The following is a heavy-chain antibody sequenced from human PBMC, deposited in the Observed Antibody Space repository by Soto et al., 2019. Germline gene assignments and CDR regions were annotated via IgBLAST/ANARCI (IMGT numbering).Heavy chain of an antibody. CDR3: ARSFVLVPAAFDI. CDR2: INPNSGGT. J-gene: IGHJ3*02. Sequence: ASVKVSCKASGDTFTGYYMHWVRQAPGQGLEWMGWINPNSGGTNYAQKFQGWVTMTRDTSISTAYMELSRLRSDDTAVYYCARSFVLVPAAFDIWGQGTMVTVSS. D-gene: IGHD2-2*01. V-gene: IGHV1-2*04. CDR1: GDTFTGYY.